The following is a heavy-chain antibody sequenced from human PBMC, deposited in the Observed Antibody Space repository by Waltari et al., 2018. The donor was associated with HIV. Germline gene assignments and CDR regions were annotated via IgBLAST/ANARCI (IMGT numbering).Heavy chain of an antibody. CDR1: GFTFISYS. J-gene: IGHJ6*02. CDR3: ARQDSSGGNYYYGMDV. CDR2: ISSSSIYI. D-gene: IGHD3-22*01. V-gene: IGHV3-21*01. Sequence: EVQLVESGGGLVKPGGSLRLSCDASGFTFISYSMNWVRQAPGKGLEWVSSISSSSIYISYADSVKGRFTISRDNAKNSLYLQMNSLRAEDTAVYYCARQDSSGGNYYYGMDVWGQGTTVTVSS.